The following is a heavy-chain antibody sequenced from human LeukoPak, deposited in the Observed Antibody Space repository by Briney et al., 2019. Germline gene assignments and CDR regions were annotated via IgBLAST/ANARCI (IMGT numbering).Heavy chain of an antibody. CDR1: GGSISSYS. CDR2: IFTSGST. CDR3: ARRAYNYQFDY. V-gene: IGHV4-4*07. D-gene: IGHD5-24*01. J-gene: IGHJ4*02. Sequence: PSETLSLTCTVSGGSISSYSWTWIRQPAGKGLEWVGRIFTSGSTNYNPSLKGRVTISVDTSKNQFSLKMTSVTAADTAVYYCARRAYNYQFDYWGQGTLVTVSS.